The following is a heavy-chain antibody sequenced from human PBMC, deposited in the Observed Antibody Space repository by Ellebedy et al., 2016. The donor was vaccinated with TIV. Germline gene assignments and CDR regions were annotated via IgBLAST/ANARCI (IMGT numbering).Heavy chain of an antibody. CDR2: ISGGSDFL. CDR3: VRDFFWAFDY. CDR1: GFTFSSYS. V-gene: IGHV3-48*02. Sequence: GESLKISCAASGFTFSSYSMHWVRQAPGRGLEWVSYISGGSDFLYYTDSVKGRFTISRDNAKNSLSLQMNRLRDEDTAVYYCVRDFFWAFDYWGQGALVSVSS. D-gene: IGHD2/OR15-2a*01. J-gene: IGHJ4*02.